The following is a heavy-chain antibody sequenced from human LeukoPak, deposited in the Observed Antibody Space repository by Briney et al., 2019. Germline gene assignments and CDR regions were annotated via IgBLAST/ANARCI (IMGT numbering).Heavy chain of an antibody. V-gene: IGHV3-21*01. Sequence: GGSLRLSCAASGFTFSSYSMNWVRQAPGKGLEWVSSISSSSSYIYYADSVKGRFTISRDNAKNSLYLQMNSLRAEDTAVYYCASDLYGSGSYDYWGQGTLVTVSS. D-gene: IGHD3-10*01. CDR2: ISSSSSYI. J-gene: IGHJ4*02. CDR1: GFTFSSYS. CDR3: ASDLYGSGSYDY.